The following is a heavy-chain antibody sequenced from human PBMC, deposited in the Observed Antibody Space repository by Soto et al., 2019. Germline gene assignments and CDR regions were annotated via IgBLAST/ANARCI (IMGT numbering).Heavy chain of an antibody. CDR1: GGTFSSYA. J-gene: IGHJ5*02. CDR2: IIPIFGTA. Sequence: GASVKVSCKASGGTFSSYAISWVRQAPGQGLEWMGGIIPIFGTANYAQKFQGRVTITADESTSTAYMELSSLRSEDTAVYYCARVAGRWLQLHDNWFDPWGQGTLVNVSS. CDR3: ARVAGRWLQLHDNWFDP. V-gene: IGHV1-69*13. D-gene: IGHD5-12*01.